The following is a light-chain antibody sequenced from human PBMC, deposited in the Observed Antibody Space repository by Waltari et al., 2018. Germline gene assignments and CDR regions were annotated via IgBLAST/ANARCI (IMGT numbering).Light chain of an antibody. CDR3: LLSFYDIRA. Sequence: QAEVTQEPSLTVSPGGTVTLTCGSSTGAVTSTHHPYWFLQKPGQVPRTLIYDTDNKQSCAPARCSGSLLGGKAALTLSGAQPEDEAVYYCLLSFYDIRAFGGGTKLTVL. J-gene: IGLJ3*02. CDR2: DTD. V-gene: IGLV7-46*01. CDR1: TGAVTSTHH.